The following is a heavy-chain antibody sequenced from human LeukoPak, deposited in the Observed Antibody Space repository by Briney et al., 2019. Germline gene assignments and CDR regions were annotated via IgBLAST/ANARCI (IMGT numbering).Heavy chain of an antibody. D-gene: IGHD3-22*01. CDR3: ARARNNYDSSGFSALDY. V-gene: IGHV3-33*01. CDR2: IWYDGSNK. J-gene: IGHJ4*02. CDR1: GVAFDSHG. Sequence: GGSLRLSCAASGVAFDSHGMHWARQAPGKGLEWVAVIWYDGSNKDYADSVKGRFTISRDNSKNTLYLQMNSLRAEDTAVYYCARARNNYDSSGFSALDYWGQGTLVTVSS.